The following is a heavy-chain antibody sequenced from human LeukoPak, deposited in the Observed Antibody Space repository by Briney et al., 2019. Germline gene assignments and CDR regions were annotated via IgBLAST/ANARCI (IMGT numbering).Heavy chain of an antibody. D-gene: IGHD3-10*01. CDR3: ARATRPVLLWFGEFML. CDR2: IYYSGST. J-gene: IGHJ4*02. Sequence: SETLSLTCTVSGGSISSYYWSWIRQPPGKGLEWIGYIYYSGSTNYNPSLKSRVTISVDTSKNQFSLKLSSVTAADTAVYYCARATRPVLLWFGEFMLWGQGTLATVSS. V-gene: IGHV4-59*01. CDR1: GGSISSYY.